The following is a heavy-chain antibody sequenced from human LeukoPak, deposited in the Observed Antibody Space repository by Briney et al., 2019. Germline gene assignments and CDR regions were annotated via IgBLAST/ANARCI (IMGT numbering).Heavy chain of an antibody. J-gene: IGHJ4*02. CDR1: GFSFSSYG. CDR2: ISNDGSIT. D-gene: IGHD4-11*01. V-gene: IGHV3-30*18. CDR3: AKSKSPYPMDYIFDF. Sequence: PGGSLRLSCAASGFSFSSYGMHWVRQAPGKGLEWVAVISNDGSITKYGDSVKGRFTISRGNSKNTLYVQMNSLRTDDAAVYYCAKSKSPYPMDYIFDFWGQGTLVTVSS.